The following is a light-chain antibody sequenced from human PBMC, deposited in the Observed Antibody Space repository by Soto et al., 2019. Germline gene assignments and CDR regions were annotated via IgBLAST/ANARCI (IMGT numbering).Light chain of an antibody. CDR2: AAS. CDR1: QSITSSF. V-gene: IGKV3-20*01. Sequence: EIVLTQSPGTLSLSPGERATLSCRASQSITSSFLAWYQQKPGQAPRLLIYAASTRAIGIPDRFSGSGSGTDFTLTISRLEPEDFATYYCQQSYSTPLTFGGGTKVEIK. CDR3: QQSYSTPLT. J-gene: IGKJ4*01.